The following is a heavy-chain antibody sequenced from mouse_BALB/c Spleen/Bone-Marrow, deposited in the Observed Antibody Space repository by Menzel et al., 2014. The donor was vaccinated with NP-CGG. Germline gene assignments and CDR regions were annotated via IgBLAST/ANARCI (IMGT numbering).Heavy chain of an antibody. CDR3: NRYDWYFDV. D-gene: IGHD2-14*01. CDR2: IDPENGDT. J-gene: IGHJ1*01. V-gene: IGHV14-4*02. Sequence: EVQLQQSGAELVRSGASVKLSCTASGFNIKDYYMHWVKQRPEQGLEWIGWIDPENGDTEYAPKLQGKATMTADTSSNTAYLQLSSLTSEDTAVYYCNRYDWYFDVWGAGTTVTVSS. CDR1: GFNIKDYY.